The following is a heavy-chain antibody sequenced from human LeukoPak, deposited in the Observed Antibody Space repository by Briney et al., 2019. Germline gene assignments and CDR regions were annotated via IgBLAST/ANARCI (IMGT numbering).Heavy chain of an antibody. J-gene: IGHJ4*02. D-gene: IGHD5-18*01. CDR3: ARTPRYTYGPGDFDY. V-gene: IGHV3-48*04. CDR2: ISSSTSTI. CDR1: AFTFSTYS. Sequence: GGSLRLSCAASAFTFSTYSMNWVRQAPGKGLEWVSYISSSTSTIYYADSVRGRFTISRDNAKNSLYLQMNSLRAEDTAVYYCARTPRYTYGPGDFDYWGQGTLVTVSS.